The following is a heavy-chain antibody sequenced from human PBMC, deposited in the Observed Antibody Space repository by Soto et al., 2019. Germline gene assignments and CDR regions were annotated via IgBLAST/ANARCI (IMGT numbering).Heavy chain of an antibody. D-gene: IGHD1-20*01. V-gene: IGHV1-2*04. CDR1: GYTFTGYY. CDR3: ARDARGIDY. Sequence: ASVKVSCKASGYTFTGYYMHWVRQAPGQGLEWMGWINPNSGGTNYAQKIQGWVTMTRDTSISTVYMELSSLRSDDTAVYYCARDARGIDYWGQGTLVTVSS. CDR2: INPNSGGT. J-gene: IGHJ4*02.